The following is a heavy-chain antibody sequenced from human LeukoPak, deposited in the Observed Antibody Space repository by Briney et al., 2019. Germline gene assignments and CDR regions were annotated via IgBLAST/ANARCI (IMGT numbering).Heavy chain of an antibody. CDR3: ARDWILLWFGELWDWFDP. V-gene: IGHV3-30-3*01. J-gene: IGHJ5*02. Sequence: PGGSLRLSCAASGFTFSSYAMHWVRQAPGKGLEWVAVISYDGSNKYYADSVKGRFTISRDNSKNTLYLQMNSLRAEDTAVYYCARDWILLWFGELWDWFDPWGQGTLVTASS. D-gene: IGHD3-10*01. CDR1: GFTFSSYA. CDR2: ISYDGSNK.